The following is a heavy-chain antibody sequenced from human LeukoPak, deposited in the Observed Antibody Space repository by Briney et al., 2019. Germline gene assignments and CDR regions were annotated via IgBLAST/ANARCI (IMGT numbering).Heavy chain of an antibody. Sequence: PSETLSLTCSVSGGSIRSYYWSWIRQPPGKGLEWIGYIYYSGSTNYNPSLKSRVTISVDTSKNQFSLKLSSVTAADTAVYYCARDVYIWGQGTMVTVSS. V-gene: IGHV4-59*01. CDR1: GGSIRSYY. CDR3: ARDVYI. J-gene: IGHJ3*02. D-gene: IGHD2-8*01. CDR2: IYYSGST.